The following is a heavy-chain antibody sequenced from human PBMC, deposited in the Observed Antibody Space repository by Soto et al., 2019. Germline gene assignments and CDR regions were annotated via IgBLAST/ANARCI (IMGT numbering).Heavy chain of an antibody. CDR3: WKGDDRRRLWFTRCFDP. J-gene: IGHJ5*02. CDR2: ISGSDGST. Sequence: PGGSLRLSCAASGFSFSSYAMNWVRQAPGKGLEWVSAISGSDGSTYYADCVKGRFTISRDNSKNTLYLQMNSLRAEHRAVFYFWKGDDRRRLWFTRCFDPWGQGILVTVSS. D-gene: IGHD3-10*01. V-gene: IGHV3-23*01. CDR1: GFSFSSYA.